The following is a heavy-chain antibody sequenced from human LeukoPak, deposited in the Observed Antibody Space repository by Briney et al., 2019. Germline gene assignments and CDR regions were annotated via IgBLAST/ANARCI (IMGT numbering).Heavy chain of an antibody. V-gene: IGHV1-2*02. D-gene: IGHD2-2*01. CDR2: INPNSGGT. CDR1: GYTFTGYY. Sequence: ASVKVSCKASGYTFTGYYMHWARQAPGQGLEWMGWINPNSGGTNYAQKFQGRVTMTRDTSISTAYMELSRLRSDDTAVYYCARGRCSSTSCLNWFDPWGQGTLVTVSS. CDR3: ARGRCSSTSCLNWFDP. J-gene: IGHJ5*02.